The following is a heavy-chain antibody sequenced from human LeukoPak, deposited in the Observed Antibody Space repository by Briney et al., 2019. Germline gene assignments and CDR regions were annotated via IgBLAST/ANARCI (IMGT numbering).Heavy chain of an antibody. CDR2: FDPEDGET. CDR1: GYTLTELS. D-gene: IGHD3-10*01. V-gene: IGHV1-24*01. J-gene: IGHJ4*02. Sequence: GASVKVSCKVSGYTLTELSMHWVRQAPGKGLEWMGGFDPEDGETIYAQKFQGRVTMTRDTSISTAYMELSRLRSDDTAVYYCATFGLALDYWGQGTLVTVSS. CDR3: ATFGLALDY.